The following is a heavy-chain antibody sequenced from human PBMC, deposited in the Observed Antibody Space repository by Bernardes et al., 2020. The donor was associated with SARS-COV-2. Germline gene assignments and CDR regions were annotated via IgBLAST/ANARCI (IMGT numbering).Heavy chain of an antibody. J-gene: IGHJ4*02. D-gene: IGHD2-15*01. CDR1: GFTFSSYG. CDR3: ARRLIVEARAGLDY. V-gene: IGHV3-21*06. CDR2: IGRDSRDI. Sequence: GGSLRLSCVASGFTFSSYGLYWVRQAPGKGLEWVSYIGRDSRDISYVDSVKGRFTISRDDAQNSLYLQMNSLTAEDTAIYYCARRLIVEARAGLDYWGRGTLVTVSS.